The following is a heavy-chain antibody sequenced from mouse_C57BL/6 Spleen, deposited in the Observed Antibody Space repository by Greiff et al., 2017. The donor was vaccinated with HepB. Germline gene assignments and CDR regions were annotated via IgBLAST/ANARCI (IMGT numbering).Heavy chain of an antibody. CDR1: GCTFTSYG. Sequence: VKLQESGAELARPGASVKLSCKASGCTFTSYGISWVKQRTGQGLEWIGEIYPRSGNTYYNEKFKGKATLTADKSSSTAYMELRSLTSEDSAVYFCATRDYYYGSSYGAMDYWGQGTSVTVSS. CDR3: ATRDYYYGSSYGAMDY. CDR2: IYPRSGNT. J-gene: IGHJ4*01. V-gene: IGHV1-81*01. D-gene: IGHD1-1*01.